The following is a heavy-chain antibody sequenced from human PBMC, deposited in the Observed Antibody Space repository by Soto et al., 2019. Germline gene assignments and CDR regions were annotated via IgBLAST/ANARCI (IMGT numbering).Heavy chain of an antibody. V-gene: IGHV1-69*13. D-gene: IGHD2-15*01. Sequence: SVKVSCKASGGTFITHAIIWVRQATGQGLAWMGGIIPAFGTTYFAQEFQGRVTLSADDLATTGYMEVSSLTSEDTAVYYCARGYCSGGNCYSGMDVWGQGTTVTVSS. J-gene: IGHJ6*02. CDR2: IIPAFGTT. CDR3: ARGYCSGGNCYSGMDV. CDR1: GGTFITHA.